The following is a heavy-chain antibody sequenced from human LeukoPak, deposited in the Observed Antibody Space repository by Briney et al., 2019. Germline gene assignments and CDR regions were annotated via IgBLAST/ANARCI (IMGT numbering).Heavy chain of an antibody. J-gene: IGHJ5*02. D-gene: IGHD2-15*01. CDR2: INYSGST. V-gene: IGHV4-59*12. Sequence: SETLSLTCTVSSGSTSSYYWSWIRQPPGKGLEWIGYINYSGSTYNPSLKSRVTISVDTSKNQFSLKLSSVTAADTAVYYCARDSHGYCSGGSCYSGGWFDPWGQGTLVTVSS. CDR3: ARDSHGYCSGGSCYSGGWFDP. CDR1: SGSTSSYY.